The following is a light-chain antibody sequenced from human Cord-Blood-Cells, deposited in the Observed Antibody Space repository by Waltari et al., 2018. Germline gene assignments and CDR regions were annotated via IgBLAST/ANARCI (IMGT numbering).Light chain of an antibody. Sequence: DIQMTPSPSPLSASVGDRVTITCRASQSISSYLNWYQQKPGKATKLLIYAASSLQSGVPSRFSGSGSGTDFTLTISSLQPEDFATYYCQQSYSTITFGQGTRLEIK. J-gene: IGKJ5*01. CDR3: QQSYSTIT. V-gene: IGKV1-39*01. CDR2: AAS. CDR1: QSISSY.